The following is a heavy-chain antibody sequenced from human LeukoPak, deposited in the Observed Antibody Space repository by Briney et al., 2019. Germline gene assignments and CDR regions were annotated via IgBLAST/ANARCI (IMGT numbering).Heavy chain of an antibody. D-gene: IGHD2-15*01. V-gene: IGHV4-4*07. Sequence: SETLSLTCTVSGGSISSYYWSWIRQPAGNGLEWIGRIYTSGSTNYNPSLKSRVTMSVDTSKNQFSLKLSSVTAADTAVYYCARLNWGYCSGGSCYSRWFDPWGQGTLVTVSS. CDR1: GGSISSYY. CDR2: IYTSGST. J-gene: IGHJ5*02. CDR3: ARLNWGYCSGGSCYSRWFDP.